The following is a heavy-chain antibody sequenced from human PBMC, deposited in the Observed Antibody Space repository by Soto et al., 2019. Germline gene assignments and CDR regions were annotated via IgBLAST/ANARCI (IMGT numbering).Heavy chain of an antibody. Sequence: QVQLQESGPGLVKPSQTLSLTCTVSGGSISSGGYYWSWIRQHPGKGLEWIGYIYYSGSTYYNPSLKSRVTISVDQSKNQFSLKLSSVTAADTAVYYCARGVTMVRGVIHTPYFDYWGQGTLVTVSS. CDR2: IYYSGST. CDR1: GGSISSGGYY. CDR3: ARGVTMVRGVIHTPYFDY. J-gene: IGHJ4*02. D-gene: IGHD3-10*01. V-gene: IGHV4-31*03.